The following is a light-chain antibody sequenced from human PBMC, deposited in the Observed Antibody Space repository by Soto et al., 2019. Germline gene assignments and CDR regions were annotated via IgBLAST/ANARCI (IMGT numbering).Light chain of an antibody. V-gene: IGLV1-44*01. J-gene: IGLJ3*02. CDR2: NNN. Sequence: QSVLTQPPSASGTPGQRVTISCFGSNSNIGRNTVNWYQQLPGTAPKLLIYNNNQRPSGVPDRFSGSRSDTSASLAISGLQSDDEVDYYCAAWDDRLRSWVFGGGTKVTVL. CDR1: NSNIGRNT. CDR3: AAWDDRLRSWV.